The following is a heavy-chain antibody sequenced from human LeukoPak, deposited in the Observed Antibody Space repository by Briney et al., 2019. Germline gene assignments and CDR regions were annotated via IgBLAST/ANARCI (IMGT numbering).Heavy chain of an antibody. Sequence: GGSLRLSCAASGFTFSSYSMNWVRQAPGKGLEWVSSISSSSSYIYYADSVKGRFTISRGNAKNSLYLQMNSLRAEDTAVYYCARDGGREAFDIWGQGTMVTVSS. CDR3: ARDGGREAFDI. J-gene: IGHJ3*02. V-gene: IGHV3-21*01. CDR2: ISSSSSYI. D-gene: IGHD3-10*01. CDR1: GFTFSSYS.